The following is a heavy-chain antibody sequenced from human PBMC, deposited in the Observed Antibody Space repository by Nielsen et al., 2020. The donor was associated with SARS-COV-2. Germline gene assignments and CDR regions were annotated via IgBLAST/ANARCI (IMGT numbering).Heavy chain of an antibody. Sequence: GESLKISCAASGFTFSSYWMSWVRQAPGKGLEWVANIKQDGSEKYYVDSVKGRFTISRDNAKNSLYLQMNSLRPEDTAMYYCARDGPTRATATDYWGQGTLVIVSS. V-gene: IGHV3-7*01. CDR3: ARDGPTRATATDY. CDR1: GFTFSSYW. J-gene: IGHJ4*02. D-gene: IGHD5-24*01. CDR2: IKQDGSEK.